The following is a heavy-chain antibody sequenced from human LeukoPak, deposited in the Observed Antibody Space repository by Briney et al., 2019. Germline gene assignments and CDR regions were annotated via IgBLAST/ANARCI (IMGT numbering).Heavy chain of an antibody. Sequence: GGFLRLSCEASGFTVSSNHMSWVRQAPGKGLEWVSVFYSGGSTYYVDSVKGRFTISRDHSKNTLYLQMNSLRAEDTAVYYCARGPYWFFDLWGRGALVTVSS. CDR1: GFTVSSNH. CDR2: FYSGGST. V-gene: IGHV3-66*01. J-gene: IGHJ2*01. CDR3: ARGPYWFFDL.